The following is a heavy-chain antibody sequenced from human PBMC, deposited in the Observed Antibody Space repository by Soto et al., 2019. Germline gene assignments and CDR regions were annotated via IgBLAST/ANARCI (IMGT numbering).Heavy chain of an antibody. V-gene: IGHV4-59*08. CDR2: IYYSGST. CDR3: ARQDIVVVPAAILYYYYGMDV. CDR1: GGSISSYY. Sequence: SDTLSLTCTVSGGSISSYYWSWIRQPPGKGLEWIGYIYYSGSTNYNPSLKSRVTISVDTSKNQFSLKLSSVTAADTAVYYCARQDIVVVPAAILYYYYGMDVWVQGTTVTVSS. D-gene: IGHD2-2*01. J-gene: IGHJ6*02.